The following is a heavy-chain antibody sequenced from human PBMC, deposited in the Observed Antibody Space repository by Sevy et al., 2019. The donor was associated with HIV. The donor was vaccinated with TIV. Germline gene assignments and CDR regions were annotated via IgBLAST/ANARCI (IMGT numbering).Heavy chain of an antibody. J-gene: IGHJ3*02. CDR3: ARRAGIAAAGNSPDAFDI. CDR2: ISSSSSYT. D-gene: IGHD6-13*01. CDR1: GFTFSDYY. Sequence: GGSLRLSCAASGFTFSDYYMSWIRQAPGKGLEWVSYISSSSSYTNYADSVKGRFTISRDNAKNSLYLQMNSLRAEDTAVYYCARRAGIAAAGNSPDAFDIWRQGTMVTVSS. V-gene: IGHV3-11*06.